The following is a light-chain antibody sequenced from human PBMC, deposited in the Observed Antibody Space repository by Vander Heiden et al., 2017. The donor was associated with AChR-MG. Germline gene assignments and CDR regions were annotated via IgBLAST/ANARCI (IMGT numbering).Light chain of an antibody. V-gene: IGKV3-15*01. J-gene: IGKJ5*01. Sequence: IVMTQSPATLSVSPGERATLSCRASQSVSSNLAWYQQKPGQAPRLLIYGASTRDTGIPARFSGSGYGTEFTLTISSRQSEDFAVYYCQQNKNWPPITFGQGTRLEIK. CDR1: QSVSSN. CDR2: GAS. CDR3: QQNKNWPPIT.